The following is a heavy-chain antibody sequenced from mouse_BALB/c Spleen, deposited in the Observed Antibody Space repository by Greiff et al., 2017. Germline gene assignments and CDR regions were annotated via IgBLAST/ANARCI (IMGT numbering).Heavy chain of an antibody. CDR3: TRDEAYYRSAWFAY. D-gene: IGHD2-14*01. V-gene: IGHV5-6-4*01. Sequence: EVMLVESGGGLVKPGGSLKLSCAASGFTFSSYTMSWVRQTPEKRLEWVATISSGGSYTYYPGSVKGRFTISRDNAKNTLYLQMSSLKSEDTAMYYCTRDEAYYRSAWFAYWGQGTLVTVSA. CDR2: ISSGGSYT. J-gene: IGHJ3*01. CDR1: GFTFSSYT.